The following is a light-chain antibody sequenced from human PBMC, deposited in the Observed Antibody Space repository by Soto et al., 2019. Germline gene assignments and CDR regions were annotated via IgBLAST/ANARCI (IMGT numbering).Light chain of an antibody. Sequence: LTQSPDTLSVSPGARATLSCRASQSVSSSLAWYQQKPGQAPRLLIYGASAGATGIPARFSGSGSGTEFTLTISSLQSEDFAVYYCQQYNNWPRAFGQGTKVDI. V-gene: IGKV3-15*01. CDR2: GAS. CDR3: QQYNNWPRA. CDR1: QSVSSS. J-gene: IGKJ1*01.